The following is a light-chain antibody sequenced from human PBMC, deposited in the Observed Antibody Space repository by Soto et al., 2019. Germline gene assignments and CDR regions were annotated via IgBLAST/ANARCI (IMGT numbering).Light chain of an antibody. CDR3: QQRSNWPLS. Sequence: EIVLTQSPATLSLSPGERATLSCRASQSVSSSVAWYQQNLGQAPRLLIYDASHGATGIPARFSGSGPGTDFTITISSLEPEDFAVYYCQQRSNWPLSFGGGTKVEIK. CDR2: DAS. J-gene: IGKJ4*01. CDR1: QSVSSS. V-gene: IGKV3-11*01.